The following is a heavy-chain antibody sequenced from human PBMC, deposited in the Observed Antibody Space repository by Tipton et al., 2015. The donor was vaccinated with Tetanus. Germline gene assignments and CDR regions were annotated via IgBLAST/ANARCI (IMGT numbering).Heavy chain of an antibody. D-gene: IGHD1-1*01. CDR3: ARLYTGSLQRDAFDM. CDR2: ISSSGSDI. J-gene: IGHJ3*02. Sequence: SLRLSCAASGFLFSSYTMNWVRQGPGKGLEWVSSISSSGSDINYADSLKGRFTISRDNAKNSLYLQINRLRAEDTAIYYCARLYTGSLQRDAFDMWGQGTVVTVSS. V-gene: IGHV3-21*06. CDR1: GFLFSSYT.